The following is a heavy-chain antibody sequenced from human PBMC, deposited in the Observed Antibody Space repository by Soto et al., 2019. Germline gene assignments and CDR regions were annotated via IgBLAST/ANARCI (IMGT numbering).Heavy chain of an antibody. D-gene: IGHD6-13*01. CDR2: INPNSGGT. V-gene: IGHV1-2*04. J-gene: IGHJ3*02. Sequence: ASVKVSCKASGYTFTGYYMHWVRQAPGQGLEWMGWINPNSGGTNYAQKFQGWVTMTRDTSISTAYMELSRLRSDDTAVYYCARESIAAPGTDAFDIWGQGTMVTVSS. CDR1: GYTFTGYY. CDR3: ARESIAAPGTDAFDI.